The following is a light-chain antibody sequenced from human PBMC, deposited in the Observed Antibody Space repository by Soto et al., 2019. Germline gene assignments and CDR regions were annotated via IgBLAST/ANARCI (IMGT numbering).Light chain of an antibody. J-gene: IGLJ1*01. CDR3: VSYTSSTTYV. Sequence: QSALTQPASVSDSPGQSITISCTGTSCDVGGSNFVSWYQQHPGKPPKLIIYDVANRPSGVSNRFSGSKSGSTASLIISRLQTEDEADYYCVSYTSSTTYVFGTGTKLTVL. CDR1: SCDVGGSNF. CDR2: DVA. V-gene: IGLV2-14*03.